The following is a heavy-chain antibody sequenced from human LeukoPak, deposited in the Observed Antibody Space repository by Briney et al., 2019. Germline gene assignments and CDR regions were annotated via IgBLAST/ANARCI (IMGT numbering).Heavy chain of an antibody. CDR3: ARADSSGYYLVGGFDI. V-gene: IGHV3-21*01. Sequence: GGSLRLSCAASGFTFNTYIMNWVRQAPGKGLEWVSSISTSSYIYYADSVKGRFTISRDNAKNSLFLQMDSLRADDTAVYYCARADSSGYYLVGGFDIWGQGTIVTVSS. CDR2: ISTSSYI. J-gene: IGHJ3*02. CDR1: GFTFNTYI. D-gene: IGHD3-22*01.